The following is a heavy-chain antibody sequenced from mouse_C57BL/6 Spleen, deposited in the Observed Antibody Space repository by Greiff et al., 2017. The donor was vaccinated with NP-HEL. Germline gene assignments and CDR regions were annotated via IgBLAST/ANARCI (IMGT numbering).Heavy chain of an antibody. V-gene: IGHV5-9*01. Sequence: EVKLVESGGGLVKPGGSLKLSCAASGFTFSSYTMSWVRQTPEKRLEWVATISGGGGNTYYPDSVKGRFTISRDNAKNTLHLQMSSLRSEDTALYYCARQDGYYDYYAMDYWGQGTSVTVSS. D-gene: IGHD2-3*01. CDR3: ARQDGYYDYYAMDY. J-gene: IGHJ4*01. CDR2: ISGGGGNT. CDR1: GFTFSSYT.